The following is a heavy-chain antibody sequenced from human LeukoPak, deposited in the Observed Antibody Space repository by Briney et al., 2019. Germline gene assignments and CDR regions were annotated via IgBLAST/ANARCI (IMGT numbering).Heavy chain of an antibody. D-gene: IGHD3-16*01. J-gene: IGHJ4*02. CDR1: GYTFTSYA. V-gene: IGHV1-3*01. CDR3: ARSRVQVWAIPEGYNFDY. CDR2: INAGNGNT. Sequence: GASVKVSCKASGYTFTSYAMHWVRQAPGQRLEWMGWINAGNGNTKYSQKFQGRVTITRDTSASTAYMELSSLRSEDTAVYYCARSRVQVWAIPEGYNFDYWGQGTLVTVPS.